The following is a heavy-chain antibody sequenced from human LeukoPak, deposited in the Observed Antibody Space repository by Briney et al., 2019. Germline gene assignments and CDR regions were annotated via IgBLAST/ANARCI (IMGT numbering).Heavy chain of an antibody. J-gene: IGHJ6*02. V-gene: IGHV3-7*03. Sequence: GGSLRLSCAASGFTFSSYAMSWVRQAPGKGLEWVASINHNGNVNYYVDSAKGRFTISRDNAKNSLYLQMSNLRAEDTAVYFCARGGGLDVWGQGATVTVSS. CDR2: INHNGNVN. CDR3: ARGGGLDV. D-gene: IGHD3-16*01. CDR1: GFTFSSYA.